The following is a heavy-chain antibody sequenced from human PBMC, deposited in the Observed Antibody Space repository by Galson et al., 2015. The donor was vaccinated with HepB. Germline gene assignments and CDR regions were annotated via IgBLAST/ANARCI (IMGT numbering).Heavy chain of an antibody. Sequence: SVKVSCKASGYTFTSYDINWVRQATGQGLEWMGWMNPNSGNTGYAQKFQGRVTMTRNTSISTAYMELSSLKSEDTAVYYCARVGIAAAGTLFNWGQGTLVTVSS. D-gene: IGHD6-13*01. J-gene: IGHJ4*02. CDR3: ARVGIAAAGTLFN. V-gene: IGHV1-8*01. CDR2: MNPNSGNT. CDR1: GYTFTSYD.